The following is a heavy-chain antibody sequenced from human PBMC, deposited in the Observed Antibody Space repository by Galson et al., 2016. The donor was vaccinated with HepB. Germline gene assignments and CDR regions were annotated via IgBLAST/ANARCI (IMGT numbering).Heavy chain of an antibody. Sequence: ETLSLTCNVSGGSISSGSYYWGWIRQPPGKGLEWIGSMHYSGTTYYNPSLKSRVTISRDTAKNEVSLKLSTVTAADTALYYCAKAAGGGYGGDLGGNFDYWGHGILVTVSS. CDR2: MHYSGTT. J-gene: IGHJ4*01. D-gene: IGHD4-23*01. CDR1: GGSISSGSYY. V-gene: IGHV4-39*07. CDR3: AKAAGGGYGGDLGGNFDY.